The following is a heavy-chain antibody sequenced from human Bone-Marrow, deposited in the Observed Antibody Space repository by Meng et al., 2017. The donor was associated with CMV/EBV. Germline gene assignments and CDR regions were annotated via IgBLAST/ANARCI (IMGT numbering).Heavy chain of an antibody. Sequence: SETLSLTCTVSGGSINSYYWSWIRQPPGKGLEWIGYIYYSGITNYNPSLKSRVTISIDTSKNQFSLKLSSVTAADTAVYYCARDRGELLLDYWGQGTRVTVYS. J-gene: IGHJ4*02. CDR1: GGSINSYY. CDR3: ARDRGELLLDY. V-gene: IGHV4-59*01. D-gene: IGHD3-10*01. CDR2: IYYSGIT.